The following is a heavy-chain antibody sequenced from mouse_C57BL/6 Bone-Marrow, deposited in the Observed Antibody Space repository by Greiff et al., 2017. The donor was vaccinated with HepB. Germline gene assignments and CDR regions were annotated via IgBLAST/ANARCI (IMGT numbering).Heavy chain of an antibody. CDR1: GFTFSSYA. CDR2: ISDGGSYT. D-gene: IGHD1-1*01. CDR3: ALLRRRYYAMDY. Sequence: EVQRVESGGGLVKPGGSLKLSCAASGFTFSSYAMSWVRQTPEKRLEWVATISDGGSYTYYPDNVKGRFTISRDNAKNNLYLQMSHLKSEDTAMYYCALLRRRYYAMDYWGQGTSVTVSS. V-gene: IGHV5-4*01. J-gene: IGHJ4*01.